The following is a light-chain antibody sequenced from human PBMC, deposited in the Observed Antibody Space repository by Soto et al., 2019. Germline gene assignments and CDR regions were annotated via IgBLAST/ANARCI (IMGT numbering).Light chain of an antibody. CDR2: AAS. CDR1: QGISSY. V-gene: IGKV1-8*01. CDR3: QQSYSYPPT. Sequence: AIRMTQSPSSFSASTGDRVTITCRASQGISSYLAWYQQKPGKAPKLLIYAASTLQSGVPSRFSGSGSGTAFTLTISCMQSADFATYYCQQSYSYPPTFGQGKRLEIQ. J-gene: IGKJ5*01.